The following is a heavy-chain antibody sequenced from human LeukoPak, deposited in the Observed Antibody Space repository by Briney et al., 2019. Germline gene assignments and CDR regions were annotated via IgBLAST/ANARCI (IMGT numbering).Heavy chain of an antibody. CDR2: ISACNGNT. CDR1: GYTFTSYG. J-gene: IGHJ6*03. V-gene: IGHV1-18*01. D-gene: IGHD3-10*01. Sequence: GASVKVSCKASGYTFTSYGISWVRQAPGQGLEWMGWISACNGNTNYAQKLQGRVTMTTDTSTSTAYMELRSLRSDDTAVYYCARFYYGSGSYHYYMDVWGKGTTVTVSS. CDR3: ARFYYGSGSYHYYMDV.